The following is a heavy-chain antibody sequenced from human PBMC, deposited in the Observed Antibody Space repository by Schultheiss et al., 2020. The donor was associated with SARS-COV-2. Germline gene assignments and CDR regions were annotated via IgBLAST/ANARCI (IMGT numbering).Heavy chain of an antibody. CDR2: IIPIFGTA. J-gene: IGHJ4*02. Sequence: SVKVSCKASGYTFTSYAISWVRQAPGQGLEWMGGIIPIFGTANYAQKFQGRVTITADESTSTAYMELSSLRSEDTAVYYCAADLTYDSSGYQGDYWGQGTLVTVSS. CDR1: GYTFTSYA. V-gene: IGHV1-69*13. D-gene: IGHD3-22*01. CDR3: AADLTYDSSGYQGDY.